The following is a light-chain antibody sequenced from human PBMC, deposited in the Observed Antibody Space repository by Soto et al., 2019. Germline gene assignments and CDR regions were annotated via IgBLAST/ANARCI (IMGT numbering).Light chain of an antibody. Sequence: QSALTQPASVSGSPGQSITISCTGTSSDIGGYNYVSWYQQHPGKAPKLMIYDVSRRPSGISNRFSGSKSGNTASLTISGLQAEDEAYYYCSAYTTSGSRLFGGGTKLTVL. V-gene: IGLV2-14*03. CDR3: SAYTTSGSRL. J-gene: IGLJ2*01. CDR2: DVS. CDR1: SSDIGGYNY.